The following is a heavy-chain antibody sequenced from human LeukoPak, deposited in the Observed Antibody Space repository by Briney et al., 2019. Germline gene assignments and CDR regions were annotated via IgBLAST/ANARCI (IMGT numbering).Heavy chain of an antibody. CDR1: GGSFSGYY. J-gene: IGHJ5*02. CDR3: ARGITMVRGVTRGNWFDP. V-gene: IGHV4-34*01. CDR2: INHSGST. Sequence: KPSETLSLTCAVYGGSFSGYYWSWIRQPPGKGLEWIGEINHSGSTYYNPSLKSRVTISLDTSKNQFSLKLSSVTAADTAVYYCARGITMVRGVTRGNWFDPWGQGTLVTVSS. D-gene: IGHD3-10*01.